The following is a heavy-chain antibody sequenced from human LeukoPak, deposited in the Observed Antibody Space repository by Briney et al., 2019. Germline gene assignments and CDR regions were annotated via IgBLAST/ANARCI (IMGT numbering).Heavy chain of an antibody. CDR3: AKDSGSYSFDY. V-gene: IGHV3-30*02. CDR1: GFTFSRYG. J-gene: IGHJ4*02. D-gene: IGHD1-26*01. CDR2: IRQDGNNK. Sequence: QPGGFLRLSCAASGFTFSRYGMHWVRQAPGKGLEWVAFIRQDGNNKYYTDSVKGRFTISRDNSKNTLYLQMNSLRVEDTAVYYCAKDSGSYSFDYWGQGTLVTVSS.